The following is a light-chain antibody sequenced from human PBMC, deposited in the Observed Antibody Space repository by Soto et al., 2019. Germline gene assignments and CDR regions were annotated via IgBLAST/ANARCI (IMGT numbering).Light chain of an antibody. CDR3: QQRSNWPLT. V-gene: IGKV3-11*01. CDR1: QSVSSY. J-gene: IGKJ4*01. CDR2: DAS. Sequence: EIVLTQSPANLSLSPGERATLSCRASQSVSSYLTWYQQKPGQAPRLLIYDASKRATGIPARFSGSGSGTDFTLTISSLVPEDLAVYYCQQRSNWPLTFGGGTRWIS.